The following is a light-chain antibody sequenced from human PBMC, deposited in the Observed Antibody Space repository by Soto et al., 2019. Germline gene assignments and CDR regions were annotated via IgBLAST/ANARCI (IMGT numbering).Light chain of an antibody. CDR3: QKYGGSTIT. V-gene: IGKV3-20*01. CDR1: QTIVANN. J-gene: IGKJ5*01. Sequence: EVVLTQSPGTLSLSRGERATLSCRASQTIVANNLAWYQQKPGQAPRLLIYGASSRATGIPDRFSGSGTGTDFTLSISRLEPEEFAVYYCQKYGGSTITVGQGTRLEIK. CDR2: GAS.